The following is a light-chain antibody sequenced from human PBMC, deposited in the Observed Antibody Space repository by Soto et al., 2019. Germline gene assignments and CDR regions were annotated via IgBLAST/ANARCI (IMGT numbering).Light chain of an antibody. J-gene: IGKJ5*01. CDR2: GAS. CDR3: QQYNDWVT. CDR1: QSVSSN. Sequence: EVMLSQSPGTLSLSTGERATLSCRASQSVSSNLAWYQQKPGQAPRLLMYGASTRATGIPARFSGSGSGTEFTLTISSLHSEDFALYYCQQYNDWVTFGQGTRLAIK. V-gene: IGKV3D-15*01.